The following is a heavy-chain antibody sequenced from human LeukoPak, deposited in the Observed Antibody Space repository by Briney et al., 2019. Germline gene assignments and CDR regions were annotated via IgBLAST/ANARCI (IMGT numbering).Heavy chain of an antibody. J-gene: IGHJ4*02. CDR2: IGGSGGST. Sequence: PGGPLRLSCAASGFTFSSYAMSWVRQAPGKGLEWVSAIGGSGGSTYYADSVKGRFTISRDNSKNTLYLQMNSLRAEDTAVYYCAIGIPYGSGSYFYWGQGTLVTVSS. CDR1: GFTFSSYA. CDR3: AIGIPYGSGSYFY. V-gene: IGHV3-23*01. D-gene: IGHD3-10*01.